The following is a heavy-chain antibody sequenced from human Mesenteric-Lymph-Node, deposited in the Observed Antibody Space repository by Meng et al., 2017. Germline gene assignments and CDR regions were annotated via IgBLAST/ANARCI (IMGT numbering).Heavy chain of an antibody. CDR1: GCTISSDA. CDR3: ARDGVTPYDYVCGSYTTPPDY. V-gene: IGHV3-30*04. CDR2: ISYDGSNK. D-gene: IGHD3-16*01. Sequence: WGSLRLSCAASGCTISSDAMHCVLQAPGKGLEWVAVISYDGSNKYYADSVKGRFTISIDNSKNTLYLQMNTLRAEDTAVYYFARDGVTPYDYVCGSYTTPPDYWGQGTLVTVSS. J-gene: IGHJ4*02.